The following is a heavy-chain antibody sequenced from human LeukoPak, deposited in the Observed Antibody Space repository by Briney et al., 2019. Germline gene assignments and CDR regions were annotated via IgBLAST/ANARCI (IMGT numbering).Heavy chain of an antibody. J-gene: IGHJ4*02. CDR1: GFTFSSYA. V-gene: IGHV3-23*01. CDR3: AKVHRRDGYIPRDY. CDR2: ISGSGGST. Sequence: GGSLRLSCAASGFTFSSYAMSWVRQAPGKGLEWVSAISGSGGSTYYADSVKGRFTISRDSSKNTLYLQMNSLRAEDTAVYYCAKVHRRDGYIPRDYWGQGTLVTVSS. D-gene: IGHD5-24*01.